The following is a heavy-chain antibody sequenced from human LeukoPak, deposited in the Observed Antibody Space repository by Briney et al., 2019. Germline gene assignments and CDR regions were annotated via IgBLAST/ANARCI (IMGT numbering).Heavy chain of an antibody. Sequence: GGSLRLSCAASGFTFDDYAMHWVRQAPGKGLEWVSGISWNSGSIGYADSVKGRFTISRDNARNSPYLQMNSLRAEDTALYYCAKGYSYGFEAFDIWGQGTMVTVSS. V-gene: IGHV3-9*01. CDR3: AKGYSYGFEAFDI. D-gene: IGHD5-18*01. CDR1: GFTFDDYA. J-gene: IGHJ3*02. CDR2: ISWNSGSI.